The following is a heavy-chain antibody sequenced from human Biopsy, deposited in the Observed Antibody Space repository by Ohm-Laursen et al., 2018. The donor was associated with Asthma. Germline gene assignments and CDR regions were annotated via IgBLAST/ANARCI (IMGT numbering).Heavy chain of an antibody. V-gene: IGHV4-31*03. CDR1: SGSINIGDYY. CDR3: ARTTYGDDGFDP. Sequence: TLSLTCTVSSGSINIGDYYWSWIRQHPVKGLERIGYIYYSGSTYYNPSLKSRVSISLDTSKNQLSLSLTSVTTADPAVYYCARTTYGDDGFDPWGQGTLVTVSS. J-gene: IGHJ5*02. D-gene: IGHD4-17*01. CDR2: IYYSGST.